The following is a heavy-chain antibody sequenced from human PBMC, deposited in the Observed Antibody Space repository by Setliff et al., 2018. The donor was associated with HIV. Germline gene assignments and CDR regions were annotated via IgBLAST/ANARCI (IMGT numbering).Heavy chain of an antibody. V-gene: IGHV4-4*07. CDR3: ARDQADVYNYLLSGAFDF. CDR1: GGSISKYF. Sequence: ETLSLTCTVSGGSISKYFWSWIRQSAEKGLEWIGRIYSSGSTNQNPSLKSRVSMSVDTSKSQFSLNLSSVTAADTAVYYCARDQADVYNYLLSGAFDFWGQGAMVTVS. CDR2: IYSSGST. J-gene: IGHJ3*01. D-gene: IGHD3-10*01.